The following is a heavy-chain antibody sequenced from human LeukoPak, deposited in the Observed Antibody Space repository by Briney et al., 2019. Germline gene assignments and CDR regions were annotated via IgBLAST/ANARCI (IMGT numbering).Heavy chain of an antibody. Sequence: TGGSLRLSCAASGFTFSNYWMHWVRQAPGKGLVWVSRINGDGRSTSHADSVKGRFTISRDNAENTLYLQMNSPRAEDTAVYYCARGSSSWRNGMDVWGQGTTVTVSS. J-gene: IGHJ6*02. CDR2: INGDGRST. CDR1: GFTFSNYW. V-gene: IGHV3-74*01. CDR3: ARGSSSWRNGMDV. D-gene: IGHD6-13*01.